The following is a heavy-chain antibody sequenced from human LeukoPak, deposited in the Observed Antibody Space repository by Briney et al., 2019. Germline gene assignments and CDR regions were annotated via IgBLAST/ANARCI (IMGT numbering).Heavy chain of an antibody. D-gene: IGHD3-10*01. J-gene: IGHJ4*02. V-gene: IGHV3-30*18. CDR3: AKGQGSYSFFDY. CDR2: ISYDGSNK. Sequence: GGSLRLSCAASGFTFSSYGMHWVRQAPGKGLEWVAVISYDGSNKCYADSVKGRFTISRDNSKNTLYLQMNSLRAEDTAVYYCAKGQGSYSFFDYWGQGTLVTVSS. CDR1: GFTFSSYG.